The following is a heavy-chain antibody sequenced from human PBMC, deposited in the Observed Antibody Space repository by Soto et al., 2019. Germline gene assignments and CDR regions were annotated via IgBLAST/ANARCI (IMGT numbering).Heavy chain of an antibody. CDR2: INHSGGT. D-gene: IGHD3-3*01. CDR1: GGSFSGYY. V-gene: IGHV4-34*01. Sequence: SETLSLTCAVYGGSFSGYYWSWIRQPPGKGLEWIGEINHSGGTNYNPSLKSRVTISVDTSKNQFSLKLSSVTAADTAVYYCARTAGYDFWSAAYYYYGMDVWGQGTTVTVSS. CDR3: ARTAGYDFWSAAYYYYGMDV. J-gene: IGHJ6*02.